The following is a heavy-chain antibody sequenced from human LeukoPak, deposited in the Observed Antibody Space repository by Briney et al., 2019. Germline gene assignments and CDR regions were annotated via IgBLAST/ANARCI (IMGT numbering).Heavy chain of an antibody. Sequence: ASVKVSCKASGYTFTSYGISWVRQAPGQGLEWMGWISAYNGNTNYAQKLQGRVTMTTDTSTSTAYMELRSLRSEDTAVYYCARDYHESIAAFNWFDPWGQGTLVTVSS. D-gene: IGHD6-6*01. CDR2: ISAYNGNT. J-gene: IGHJ5*02. V-gene: IGHV1-18*01. CDR1: GYTFTSYG. CDR3: ARDYHESIAAFNWFDP.